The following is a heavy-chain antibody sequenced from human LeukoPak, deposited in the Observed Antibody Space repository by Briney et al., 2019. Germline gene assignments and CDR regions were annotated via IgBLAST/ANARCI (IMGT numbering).Heavy chain of an antibody. Sequence: PGRSLRLSCAASGFTFSSYAMHWVRQAPGKGLEWVAVISYDGSNKYYADSVKGRVTISRDNSKNTLYLQMNSLRAEDTAVYYCARGEVITDLRDAFDIWGQGTMVTVSS. CDR3: ARGEVITDLRDAFDI. V-gene: IGHV3-30-3*01. CDR2: ISYDGSNK. J-gene: IGHJ3*02. CDR1: GFTFSSYA. D-gene: IGHD3-22*01.